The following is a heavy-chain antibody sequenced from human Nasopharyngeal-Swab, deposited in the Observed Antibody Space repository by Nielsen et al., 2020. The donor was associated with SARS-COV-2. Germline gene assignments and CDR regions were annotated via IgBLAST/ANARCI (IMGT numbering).Heavy chain of an antibody. J-gene: IGHJ5*02. Sequence: WIRQPPGKGLEWIGEINHSGSTNYNPSLKSRVTIPVDTSKNQFSLKLSSVTAADTAVYYCASVGSSSWYQLWFDPWGQGTLVTVSS. D-gene: IGHD6-13*01. CDR3: ASVGSSSWYQLWFDP. V-gene: IGHV4-34*01. CDR2: INHSGST.